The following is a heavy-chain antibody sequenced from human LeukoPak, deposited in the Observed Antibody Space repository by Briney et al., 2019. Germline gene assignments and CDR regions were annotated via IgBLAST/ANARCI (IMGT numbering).Heavy chain of an antibody. J-gene: IGHJ3*02. D-gene: IGHD6-6*01. CDR1: GFSFSTYS. CDR3: ARETSIVAPFDAFDI. Sequence: GGSLRLSCAASGFSFSTYSMNWVRQAPGKGPEWVSSISSSSGDIYYGDSVKGRFTISRDNAKNSLYLQMNSLRAEDTAVYYCARETSIVAPFDAFDIWGQGTMVTV. V-gene: IGHV3-21*01. CDR2: ISSSSGDI.